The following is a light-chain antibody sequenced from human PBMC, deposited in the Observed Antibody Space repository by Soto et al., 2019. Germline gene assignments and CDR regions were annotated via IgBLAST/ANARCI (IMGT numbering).Light chain of an antibody. Sequence: DIQMTQSPSSLSASVGDRVTITCRAGQDINIYLAWYQQKPGKVPKLLISAASTLQSGVPSRFSGSGSGTEFTLTISSLQPEDLATYYCQKYDYAPLTFGGGTKVAIK. CDR3: QKYDYAPLT. J-gene: IGKJ4*01. V-gene: IGKV1-27*01. CDR1: QDINIY. CDR2: AAS.